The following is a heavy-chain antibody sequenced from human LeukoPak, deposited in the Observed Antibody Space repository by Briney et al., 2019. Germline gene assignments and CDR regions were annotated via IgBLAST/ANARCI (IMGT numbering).Heavy chain of an antibody. J-gene: IGHJ4*02. D-gene: IGHD6-13*01. Sequence: GGSLRLSCAASGFTFSIYSMNWVSQAPGKGLEWVSYISSSSSTIYYADSVKGRSTISRDNAKNSLYLQMNSLRAEDTAVYYCARDEAAAAGAADYWGQGTLVTVSS. V-gene: IGHV3-48*01. CDR1: GFTFSIYS. CDR2: ISSSSSTI. CDR3: ARDEAAAAGAADY.